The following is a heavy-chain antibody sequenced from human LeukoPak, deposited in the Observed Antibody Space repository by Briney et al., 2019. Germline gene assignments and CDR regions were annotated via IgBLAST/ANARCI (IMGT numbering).Heavy chain of an antibody. Sequence: GGSLRLSCAASGFTFSNAWMSWVRQAPGKGLEWVGRIKSKTDGGTTDYAAPVKGRFTISRDDSKNTLYLRMNSLKTEDTAVYYCTTDLLEWWEPPVLNFYWGQGTLVTVSS. D-gene: IGHD3-3*01. V-gene: IGHV3-15*01. CDR2: IKSKTDGGTT. J-gene: IGHJ4*02. CDR3: TTDLLEWWEPPVLNFY. CDR1: GFTFSNAW.